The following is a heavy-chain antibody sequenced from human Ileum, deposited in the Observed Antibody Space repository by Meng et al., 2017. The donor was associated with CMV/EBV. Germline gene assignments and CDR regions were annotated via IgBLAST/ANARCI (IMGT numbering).Heavy chain of an antibody. V-gene: IGHV3-66*02. CDR2: IFRDGTT. CDR1: GFTVSRND. Sequence: SGFTVSRNDMNWVRQAPGKGLEWVSIIFRDGTTYYADSVKGRFTISRDNSQNILYLQMDSLRAEDTAFYHCASFKQQFVGGTYWYFDLWGRGTLVTSPQ. D-gene: IGHD3-16*01. J-gene: IGHJ2*01. CDR3: ASFKQQFVGGTYWYFDL.